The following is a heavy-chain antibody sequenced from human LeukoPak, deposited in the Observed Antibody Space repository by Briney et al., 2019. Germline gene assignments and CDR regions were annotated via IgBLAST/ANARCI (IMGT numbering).Heavy chain of an antibody. J-gene: IGHJ5*02. Sequence: AAVKVSCKASGYTFTGYYMHWVRQAPGQGLEWMGWINPNSGGTNYAQKFQGRVTMTSDTSISTAYMELSRLRSDDTAVYYCATTGITMVRGVIGWFDPWGQGTLVTVSS. CDR2: INPNSGGT. D-gene: IGHD3-10*01. CDR1: GYTFTGYY. V-gene: IGHV1-2*02. CDR3: ATTGITMVRGVIGWFDP.